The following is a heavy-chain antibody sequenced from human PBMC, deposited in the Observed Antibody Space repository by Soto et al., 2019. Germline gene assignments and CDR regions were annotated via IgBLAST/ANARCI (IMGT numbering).Heavy chain of an antibody. Sequence: QVQLVQSGAEVKKPGSSVKVSCKASGGTFSSYAISWVRQAPGQGLEWMGGIIPIFGTANYAQKFQGRVTITADESTSTAYMELSSLRSEDTAVYYCARGILLGYCCGGSCSDFDYWCQGTLVTVSS. D-gene: IGHD2-15*01. CDR2: IIPIFGTA. CDR3: ARGILLGYCCGGSCSDFDY. CDR1: GGTFSSYA. V-gene: IGHV1-69*01. J-gene: IGHJ4*02.